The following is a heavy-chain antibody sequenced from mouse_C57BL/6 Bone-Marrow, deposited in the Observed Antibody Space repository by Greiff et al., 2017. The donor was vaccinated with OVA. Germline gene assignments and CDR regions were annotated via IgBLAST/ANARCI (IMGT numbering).Heavy chain of an antibody. J-gene: IGHJ1*03. V-gene: IGHV5-6*01. CDR1: GFTFSSYG. Sequence: EVQLVESGGDLVKPGGSLKLSCAASGFTFSSYGMSWVRQTPDKRLEWVATISSGGSYTYYPDSVKGRFTISRDNAKNTLYLQMSSLKSEDTAMYYCARPGGKYFDVWGTRTTVTVSS. CDR3: ARPGGKYFDV. CDR2: ISSGGSYT.